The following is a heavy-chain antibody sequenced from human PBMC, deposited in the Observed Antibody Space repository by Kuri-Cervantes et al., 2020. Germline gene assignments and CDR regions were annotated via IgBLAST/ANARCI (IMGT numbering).Heavy chain of an antibody. CDR3: ARESEPPRRGYRGYESGPIFHY. CDR1: GFTFCSYS. J-gene: IGHJ4*02. V-gene: IGHV3-21*01. Sequence: LSLTCAASGFTFCSYSMNWVRQAPGKGLEWVSSISSSSSYIYYADSVKGRFTIPRDNAKTSLYLQMDSLRAEDTAVYYCARESEPPRRGYRGYESGPIFHYWGQGTLVTVSS. CDR2: ISSSSSYI. D-gene: IGHD5-12*01.